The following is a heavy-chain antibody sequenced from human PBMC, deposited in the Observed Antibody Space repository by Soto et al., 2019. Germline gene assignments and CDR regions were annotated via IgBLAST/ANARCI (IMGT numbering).Heavy chain of an antibody. D-gene: IGHD3-16*02. CDR1: GGSISSSNW. CDR3: ARVGYDYVWGSYRSS. J-gene: IGHJ5*02. V-gene: IGHV4-4*02. CDR2: IYHSGST. Sequence: QVQLQESGPGLVKPSGTLSLTCAVSGGSISSSNWWSWVRQPPGKGLEWIGEIYHSGSTNYNPSLKSRVTISVDKSKNQFSLKLSSVTAADPAVYYCARVGYDYVWGSYRSSWGQGTLVTVSS.